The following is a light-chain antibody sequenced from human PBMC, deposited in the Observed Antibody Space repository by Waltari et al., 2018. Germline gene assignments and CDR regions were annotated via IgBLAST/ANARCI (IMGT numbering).Light chain of an antibody. V-gene: IGLV2-11*01. CDR3: CSYAGSITFWV. CDR1: SSDVGGYHS. CDR2: DVT. J-gene: IGLJ3*02. Sequence: QSALTQPRSVSGSPGPSVTISCTVTSSDVGGYHSVSWYQHHPGKAPKLIIYDVTKRPSGVPDRFSASKSDNTASLTISGLQAEDEADYYCCSYAGSITFWVFGGGTKLTVL.